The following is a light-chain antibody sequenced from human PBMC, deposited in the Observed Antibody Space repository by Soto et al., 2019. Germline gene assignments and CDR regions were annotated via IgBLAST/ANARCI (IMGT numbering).Light chain of an antibody. Sequence: EIVLIQSPATLSLSPGERATRSCRASQSVSTYVAWYQQKPGQAPRLLIYDASTRATGIPARFSGGGSGTDFTLTISNLEPEDIGVYFCQQRSNWRSTFGGGTKVDIK. CDR1: QSVSTY. CDR3: QQRSNWRST. V-gene: IGKV3-11*01. J-gene: IGKJ4*01. CDR2: DAS.